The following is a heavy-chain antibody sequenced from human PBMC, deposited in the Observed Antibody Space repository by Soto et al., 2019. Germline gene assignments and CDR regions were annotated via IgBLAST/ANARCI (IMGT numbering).Heavy chain of an antibody. V-gene: IGHV4-31*03. D-gene: IGHD2-2*01. J-gene: IGHJ5*02. Sequence: QVQLQESGPGLVKPSQTLSLTCTVSGGSISSGGYYWSWIRQHPGKGLAWIGYIYYSGSTYYNPSRKSRVTISVDTSKNQFSLKLSSVTAADTAVYYCARYVSDWVPAAVINMYNWFDPWGQGTLVNVSS. CDR1: GGSISSGGYY. CDR3: ARYVSDWVPAAVINMYNWFDP. CDR2: IYYSGST.